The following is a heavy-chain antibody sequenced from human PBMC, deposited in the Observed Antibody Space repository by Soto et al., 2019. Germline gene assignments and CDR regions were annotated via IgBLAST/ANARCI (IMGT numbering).Heavy chain of an antibody. D-gene: IGHD3-3*01. CDR3: APPLGGTYDFWSGYRRGGFHYYAMDV. CDR1: GFIFSSYG. V-gene: IGHV3-30*03. Sequence: PGGSLRLSCAASGFIFSSYGMHWVRQAPGKGLEWVASISYDGSNTGYTDSVKGRFTISRDNSENTLYLQMNSLRDEDTAVYYCAPPLGGTYDFWSGYRRGGFHYYAMDVWGQGTTVTVSS. J-gene: IGHJ6*02. CDR2: ISYDGSNT.